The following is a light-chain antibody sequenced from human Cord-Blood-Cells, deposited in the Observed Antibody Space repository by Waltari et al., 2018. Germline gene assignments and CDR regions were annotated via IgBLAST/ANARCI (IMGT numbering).Light chain of an antibody. Sequence: QSALTQPRSVSGSPGQSVTISCTGTSSDVGGYNYVSWYQQYPGTAPKLLIYDVSKRPSGVPDRFSGSKSGNTASLTSSGLQAEDEADYYCCSYAGSYTWVFGGGTKLTVL. J-gene: IGLJ3*02. CDR3: CSYAGSYTWV. CDR2: DVS. CDR1: SSDVGGYNY. V-gene: IGLV2-11*01.